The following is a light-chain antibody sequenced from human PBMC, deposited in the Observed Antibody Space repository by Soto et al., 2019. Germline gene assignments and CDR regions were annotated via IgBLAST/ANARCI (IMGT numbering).Light chain of an antibody. CDR3: QQYNSYSYT. CDR2: DAS. V-gene: IGKV1-5*01. Sequence: IQMTQSPSTLSASVGDRVTITCRASQSISTWLAWYQQIPGKAPKLLIYDASTLESGVPSRFSGSGSGTEFTLTISSLQPDDYATYFCQQYNSYSYTFGQGTKLEIK. CDR1: QSISTW. J-gene: IGKJ2*01.